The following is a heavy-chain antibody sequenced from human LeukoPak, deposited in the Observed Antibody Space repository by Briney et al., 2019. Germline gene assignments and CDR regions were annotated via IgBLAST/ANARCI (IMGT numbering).Heavy chain of an antibody. J-gene: IGHJ4*02. CDR3: ARRITIFGPDDY. CDR1: GGTFSSYA. Sequence: SAKVSCKASGGTFSSYAISWVRQAPGQGLEWMGGIIPIFGTANYAQKFQGRVTITADESTSTAYMELSSLRSEDTAVYYCARRITIFGPDDYWGQGTQVTVSS. CDR2: IIPIFGTA. D-gene: IGHD3-3*01. V-gene: IGHV1-69*13.